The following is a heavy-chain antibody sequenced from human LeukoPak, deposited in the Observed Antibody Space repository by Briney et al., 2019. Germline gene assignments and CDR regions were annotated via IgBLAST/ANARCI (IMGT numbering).Heavy chain of an antibody. CDR3: AREGYYYDSSGYGYYYYYGMDV. J-gene: IGHJ6*02. CDR1: GGSISSSNW. D-gene: IGHD3-22*01. Sequence: SETLSLTCAVSGGSISSSNWWSWVRQPPGKGLEWIGEIYHSGSTNYNPSLKSRVTISVDKSKNQFSLKLSSVTAADTAVYYCAREGYYYDSSGYGYYYYYGMDVWGQGTTVTVSS. CDR2: IYHSGST. V-gene: IGHV4-4*02.